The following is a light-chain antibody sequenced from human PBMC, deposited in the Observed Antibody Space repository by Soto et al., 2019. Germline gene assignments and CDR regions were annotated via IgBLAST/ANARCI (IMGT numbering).Light chain of an antibody. J-gene: IGLJ3*02. CDR2: DVT. CDR3: CSYAGSYTWL. V-gene: IGLV2-11*01. CDR1: NSNVGNFDY. Sequence: QSVLTQPRSVSGSPGESVTISCTGTNSNVGNFDYVSWYQQHPGQAPKLIIYDVTKRPSGVPRRFSASKAGNTAFLAISGRRAGDEADYYCCSYAGSYTWLFGGGTKLAVL.